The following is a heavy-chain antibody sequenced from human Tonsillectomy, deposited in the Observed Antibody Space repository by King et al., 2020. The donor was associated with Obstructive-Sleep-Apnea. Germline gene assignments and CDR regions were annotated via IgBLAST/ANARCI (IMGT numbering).Heavy chain of an antibody. CDR3: ARVMGDSGGYYYVDAFDI. D-gene: IGHD3-22*01. CDR1: GGSISSYY. V-gene: IGHV4-59*01. J-gene: IGHJ3*02. Sequence: QLQESGPGLVKPSETLSLTCTVSGGSISSYYWSWLRQPPGKGLEWIGYIYYSGSTNYNPSLKSRVTISVDTSKNQFSLKLSSVTAADTAVYYCARVMGDSGGYYYVDAFDIWGQGTMVTVSS. CDR2: IYYSGST.